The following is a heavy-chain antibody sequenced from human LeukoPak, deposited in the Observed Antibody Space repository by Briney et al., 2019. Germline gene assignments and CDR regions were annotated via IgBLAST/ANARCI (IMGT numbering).Heavy chain of an antibody. D-gene: IGHD6-19*01. CDR2: IIPIFGTA. J-gene: IGHJ6*04. V-gene: IGHV1-69*01. Sequence: SVKVSCKASGGTFSSYAISWVRQAPGQGLEWMGGIIPIFGTANYAQKFQGRVTITADESTSTAYMELSSLRSEDTAVYYCARSGSVLQWLGDYYFYYGMDVWGKGTTVTVSS. CDR3: ARSGSVLQWLGDYYFYYGMDV. CDR1: GGTFSSYA.